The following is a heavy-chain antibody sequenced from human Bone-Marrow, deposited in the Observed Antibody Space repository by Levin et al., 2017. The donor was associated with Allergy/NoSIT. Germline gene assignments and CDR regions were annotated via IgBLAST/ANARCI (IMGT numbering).Heavy chain of an antibody. CDR2: IKQDGSEK. CDR3: ARDPPVSG. D-gene: IGHD3-10*01. V-gene: IGHV3-7*01. Sequence: GESLKISCAASGFTFSTYWMSWVRQAPGKGLEWVANIKQDGSEKNYVDSVKGRFTISRDNAKNSLYLQMNSLRAEDTAVYYCARDPPVSGWGQGTLVTVSS. CDR1: GFTFSTYW. J-gene: IGHJ4*02.